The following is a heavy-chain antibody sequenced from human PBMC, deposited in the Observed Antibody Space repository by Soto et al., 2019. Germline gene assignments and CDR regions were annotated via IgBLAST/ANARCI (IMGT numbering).Heavy chain of an antibody. CDR3: ARHPYGDYYPTLDY. D-gene: IGHD4-17*01. CDR2: ISAYNGNT. V-gene: IGHV1-18*01. CDR1: GHTFTSYG. Sequence: QVQPVQSGAEAKKPGASVKVSCKASGHTFTSYGISWVRQAPGQGLEWMGWISAYNGNTNDAQKLQGRVTMTTDTSTSTAYMELRSLRSDDTAVYYCARHPYGDYYPTLDYWGQGTLVTVSS. J-gene: IGHJ4*02.